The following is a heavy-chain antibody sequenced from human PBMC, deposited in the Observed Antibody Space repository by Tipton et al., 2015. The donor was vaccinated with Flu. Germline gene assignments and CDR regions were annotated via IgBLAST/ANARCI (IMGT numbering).Heavy chain of an antibody. CDR2: ISAYNGNT. J-gene: IGHJ4*02. V-gene: IGHV1-18*01. Sequence: QLVQSGAEVKKPGASVKASCKASGYTFTSYGISWVRQAPGQGLKWMGWISAYNGNTNYAQKLQGRVTMTTDTSTSTAYMALRSLRSDDTAVYCCAGVVVGVRGVIITPDCFGSWGPGTLVPVSS. CDR3: AGVVVGVRGVIITPDCFGS. CDR1: GYTFTSYG. D-gene: IGHD3-10*01.